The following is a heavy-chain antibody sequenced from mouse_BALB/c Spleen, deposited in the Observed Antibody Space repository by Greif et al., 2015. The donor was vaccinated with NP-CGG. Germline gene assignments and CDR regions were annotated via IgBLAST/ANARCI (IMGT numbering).Heavy chain of an antibody. J-gene: IGHJ3*01. Sequence: EVKLVESGAELVKPGASVKLSCTASGFNIKDTYMHWVKQRPEQGLEWIGRIDPANGNTKYDPKFQGKATITADTSSNTAFLQLSCLTSEDTAVYYCARSGGWSLPFAYWGQGTLVTVSA. CDR1: GFNIKDTY. D-gene: IGHD2-3*01. CDR2: IDPANGNT. CDR3: ARSGGWSLPFAY. V-gene: IGHV14-3*02.